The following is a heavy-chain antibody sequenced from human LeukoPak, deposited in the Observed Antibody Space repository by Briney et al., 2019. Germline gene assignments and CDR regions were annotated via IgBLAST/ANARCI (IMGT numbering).Heavy chain of an antibody. CDR3: AASPVVVASSGYYYYYMDV. V-gene: IGHV1-69*05. CDR1: GGTFSSYA. D-gene: IGHD3-22*01. CDR2: FIPIFGTA. J-gene: IGHJ6*03. Sequence: SVKVSCKASGGTFSSYAISWVRQAPGQGLEWLGGFIPIFGTANSAQKFRGRVTITTEESTSTAYMELSSLRSEDTAVYYCAASPVVVASSGYYYYYMDVWGKGTTVTVSS.